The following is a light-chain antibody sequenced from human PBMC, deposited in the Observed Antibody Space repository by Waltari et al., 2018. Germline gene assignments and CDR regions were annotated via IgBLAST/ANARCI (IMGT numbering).Light chain of an antibody. CDR3: MQSLRALWT. Sequence: DIVVTPSPLSLPVTPGEPASLSCRSSQSLLHSNGYNYLDWYLQKPGQSPQLLIYLGSNRASGVPDRFSGSGSGTDFTLKISRVEAEDVGVYYCMQSLRALWTFGQGTKVEIK. J-gene: IGKJ1*01. V-gene: IGKV2-28*01. CDR2: LGS. CDR1: QSLLHSNGYNY.